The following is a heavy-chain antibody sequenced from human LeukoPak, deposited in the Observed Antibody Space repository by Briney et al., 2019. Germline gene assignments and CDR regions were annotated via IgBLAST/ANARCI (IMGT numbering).Heavy chain of an antibody. J-gene: IGHJ4*02. CDR3: ARGKEGYAAY. Sequence: SEALSLTCAVYGGSFSGYYWSWIRQPPGKGLEWIGEINHSGSTNYNPSLKSRVTISVDTSKNQFSLKLSSVTAADTAVYYCARGKEGYAAYWGQGTLVTVSS. CDR2: INHSGST. CDR1: GGSFSGYY. D-gene: IGHD5-24*01. V-gene: IGHV4-34*01.